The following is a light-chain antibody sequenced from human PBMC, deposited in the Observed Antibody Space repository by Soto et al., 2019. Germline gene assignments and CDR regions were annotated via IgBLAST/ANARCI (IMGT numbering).Light chain of an antibody. V-gene: IGKV1D-12*01. J-gene: IGKJ3*01. CDR2: AAS. CDR3: QQANSFPRT. CDR1: QDISVW. Sequence: DIQMTQSPSSVSASVGDRLTITCRASQDISVWLAWYQQKPGKAPKLLIYAASNLQTGVPSRFSGSGSGTDFTLSIHSLQPEDFATYYCQQANSFPRTFGPGTKVDIK.